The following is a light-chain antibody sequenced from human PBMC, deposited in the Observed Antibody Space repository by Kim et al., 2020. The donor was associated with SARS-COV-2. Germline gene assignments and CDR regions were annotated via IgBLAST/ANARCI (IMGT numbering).Light chain of an antibody. V-gene: IGLV2-11*01. CDR2: DVN. CDR3: CSYAGSYSWV. CDR1: TSDVGGYNY. J-gene: IGLJ3*02. Sequence: QSALTQPRSVSGSPGQAVTISCTGTTSDVGGYNYVSWYQQHPGKVPQVLIYDVNARPSGVSDRFSASKSGNTASLTISGLQADDEADYYCCSYAGSYSWVFGGGTKLTVL.